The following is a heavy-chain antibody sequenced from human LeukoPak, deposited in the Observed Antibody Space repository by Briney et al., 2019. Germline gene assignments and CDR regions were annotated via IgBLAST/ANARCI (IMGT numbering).Heavy chain of an antibody. D-gene: IGHD3-22*01. J-gene: IGHJ5*02. CDR1: GFTFSSYS. CDR2: ISSSSSYI. V-gene: IGHV3-21*01. Sequence: GGSLTLSCAASGFTFSSYSMNWVRQAPGKGLEWVSSISSSSSYIYYADSVKGRFTISRDNAKKSLYLQMNSLRAEDTAVYYCARVGHYYDSSGYYRPNHWGQGTLVTVSS. CDR3: ARVGHYYDSSGYYRPNH.